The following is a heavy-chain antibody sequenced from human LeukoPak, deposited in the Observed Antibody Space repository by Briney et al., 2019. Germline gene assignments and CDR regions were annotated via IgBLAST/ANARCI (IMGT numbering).Heavy chain of an antibody. Sequence: PSETLSLTCAVSGYSIRSGDYWGWIRQSPGKGLEWIGSIYHSGSTHYNPSLKSRVTTSVDTSKSQFSLMLSSVTAADTAVYYCARNRSVTATPGFDHWGQGTLVTVSS. CDR3: ARNRSVTATPGFDH. CDR2: IYHSGST. D-gene: IGHD2-21*02. J-gene: IGHJ4*02. V-gene: IGHV4-38-2*01. CDR1: GYSIRSGDY.